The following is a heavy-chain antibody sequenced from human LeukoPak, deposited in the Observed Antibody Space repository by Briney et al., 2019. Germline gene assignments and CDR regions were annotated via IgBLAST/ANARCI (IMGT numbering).Heavy chain of an antibody. CDR1: GGTFSSCA. CDR3: ARGDIVVVPAAIEYFQH. CDR2: IIPIFGTA. J-gene: IGHJ1*01. V-gene: IGHV1-69*01. Sequence: ASVKVSCKASGGTFSSCAISWVRQAPGQGLEWMGGIIPIFGTANYAQKFQGRVTITADESTSTAYMELSSLRSEDTAVYYCARGDIVVVPAAIEYFQHWGQGTLVTVSS. D-gene: IGHD2-2*01.